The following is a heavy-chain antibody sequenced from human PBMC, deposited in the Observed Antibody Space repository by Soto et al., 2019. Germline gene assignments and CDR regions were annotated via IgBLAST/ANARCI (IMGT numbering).Heavy chain of an antibody. CDR2: MSWDGGST. Sequence: LGGSLRLSCAASGFTFSSYGMHWVRQAPGKGLEWVSLMSWDGGSTYYADSVKGRFTISRDNSKNSLYLQMNSLRTEDTALYYCAKGRIAVAAMDVWGQGTTVTVSS. D-gene: IGHD6-19*01. V-gene: IGHV3-43*01. CDR1: GFTFSSYG. J-gene: IGHJ6*02. CDR3: AKGRIAVAAMDV.